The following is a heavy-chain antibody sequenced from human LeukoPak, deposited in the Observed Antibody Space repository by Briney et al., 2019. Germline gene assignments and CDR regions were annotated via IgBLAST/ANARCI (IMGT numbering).Heavy chain of an antibody. J-gene: IGHJ4*02. D-gene: IGHD3-16*01. CDR1: GFTFSSYS. CDR3: ARVFRTGGAFDY. CDR2: ISSSSSYI. Sequence: PGGSLRLSCAASGFTFSSYSMNWVRQAPGKGLEWVSSISSSSSYIYYADSVKGRFTISRDNAKNSLCLQMNSLRAEDTAVYYCARVFRTGGAFDYWGQGTLVTVSS. V-gene: IGHV3-21*01.